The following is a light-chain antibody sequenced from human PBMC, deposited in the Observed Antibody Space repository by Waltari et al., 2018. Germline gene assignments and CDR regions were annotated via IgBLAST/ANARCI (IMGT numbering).Light chain of an antibody. V-gene: IGKV3-20*01. CDR1: QGIGRS. CDR2: GAS. Sequence: SCRTSQGIGRSLAWYQQKPGQAPRLLIYGASSRATDIPDRFSGSGSGTDFSLTINTLEPEDCALYYCQHYVRLPVTFGQGTKVEIK. CDR3: QHYVRLPVT. J-gene: IGKJ1*01.